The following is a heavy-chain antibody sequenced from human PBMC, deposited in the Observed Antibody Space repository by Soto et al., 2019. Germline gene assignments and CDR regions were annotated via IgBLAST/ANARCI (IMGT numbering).Heavy chain of an antibody. V-gene: IGHV4-59*01. Sequence: ASETLSLTCTVSGGSISSYYWSWIRQPPGKGLEWIGYIYYSGSTNYNPSLKSRVTISVDTSKNQFSLKLSSVTAADTAVYYCAREVRYFDPRAFDIWGQGTMVTVS. CDR2: IYYSGST. D-gene: IGHD3-9*01. J-gene: IGHJ3*02. CDR1: GGSISSYY. CDR3: AREVRYFDPRAFDI.